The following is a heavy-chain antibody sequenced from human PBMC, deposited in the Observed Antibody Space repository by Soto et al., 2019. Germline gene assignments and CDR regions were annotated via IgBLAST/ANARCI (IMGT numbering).Heavy chain of an antibody. CDR2: INPNSGGT. D-gene: IGHD6-19*01. Sequence: ASVEVSCQSSGSTFTVYYMHWVRQAPGQGLEWMGWINPNSGGTNYAQKFQGRVTMTRDTSISTAYMELSRLRSDDTAVYYCARGSSGWNWYYFDYWGQGTLVTVSS. J-gene: IGHJ4*02. V-gene: IGHV1-2*02. CDR3: ARGSSGWNWYYFDY. CDR1: GSTFTVYY.